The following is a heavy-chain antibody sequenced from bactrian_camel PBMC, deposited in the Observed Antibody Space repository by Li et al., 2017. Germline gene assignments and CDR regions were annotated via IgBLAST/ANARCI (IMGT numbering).Heavy chain of an antibody. D-gene: IGHD5*01. CDR1: GQSISTSC. Sequence: EVQLVESGGGSVQAGGSLRLACAASGQSISTSCMGWVRQSPGKEREVVATIHFSAGTPYYRDSVKARFTISRDNRKNTVSLQMNSLKPEDTAVYYCLCVEQGLCGTGTQVTVS. J-gene: IGHJ4*01. V-gene: IGHV3S40*01. CDR2: IHFSAGTP.